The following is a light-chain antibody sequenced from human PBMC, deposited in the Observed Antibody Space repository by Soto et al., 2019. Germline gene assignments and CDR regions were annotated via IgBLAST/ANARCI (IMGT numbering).Light chain of an antibody. CDR3: GSWDRSLSAYV. Sequence: QSVLTQPPSVSAAPGQKVTISCSGSSSNIGGNSVSWYQQLPGTAPKLLIYDDDKRPSGIPDRFSGSKSGTSATLGITGFRTGEEDNYSCGSWDRSLSAYVFGTGTKVTVL. J-gene: IGLJ1*01. V-gene: IGLV1-51*01. CDR2: DDD. CDR1: SSNIGGNS.